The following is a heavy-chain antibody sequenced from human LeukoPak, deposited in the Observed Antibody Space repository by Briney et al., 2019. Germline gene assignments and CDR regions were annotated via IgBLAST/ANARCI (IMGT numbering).Heavy chain of an antibody. CDR1: GGSISSSSYY. Sequence: SETLSLTCTVSGGSISSSSYYWGWIRQPPGTGLEWIGSIYYSGSTYYDPPLKSRVTISVDTSKNQFSLKLSSVTAADTAVYYCARGYGSGSYNNFNRWGQGLLVAVSS. CDR2: IYYSGST. V-gene: IGHV4-39*07. CDR3: ARGYGSGSYNNFNR. J-gene: IGHJ4*02. D-gene: IGHD3-10*01.